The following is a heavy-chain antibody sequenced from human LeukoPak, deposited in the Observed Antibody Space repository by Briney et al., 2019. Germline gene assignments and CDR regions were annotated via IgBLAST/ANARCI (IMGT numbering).Heavy chain of an antibody. CDR2: IYYSGST. J-gene: IGHJ6*02. D-gene: IGHD3-10*01. CDR3: ARDLGPGDGMDV. CDR1: GGSISSYY. V-gene: IGHV4-59*01. Sequence: SSETLSLTCTVSGGSISSYYWSWIRQPPGKGLEWIGYIYYSGSTNYNPSLKSRVTISVDSSKNQFSLKLSSVTAADTAVYYCARDLGPGDGMDVWGQGTTVTVSS.